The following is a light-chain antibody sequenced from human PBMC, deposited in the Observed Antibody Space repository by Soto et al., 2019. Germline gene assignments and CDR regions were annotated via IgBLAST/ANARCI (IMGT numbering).Light chain of an antibody. J-gene: IGKJ1*01. CDR2: GTS. Sequence: EIVLTQSPGTLSLFPGEGATLSCRASQSVSSSYLAWYQQKPGQAPRLLIYGTSTRATGIPDRFSGSGSGTDFTLTISRLEPEDFAVYYCQHYGSSPRTFGQGTKVDIK. CDR1: QSVSSSY. V-gene: IGKV3-20*01. CDR3: QHYGSSPRT.